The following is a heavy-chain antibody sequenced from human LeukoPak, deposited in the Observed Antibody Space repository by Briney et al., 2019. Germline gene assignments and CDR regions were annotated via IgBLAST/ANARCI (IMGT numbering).Heavy chain of an antibody. D-gene: IGHD2-2*02. V-gene: IGHV3-23*01. Sequence: GGSLRLSCAASGFTFSTYAMGWVRQAPGEGLRWVSSISGNGVTTYYADSVKGRFSISRDNSKNTMYLQMNSLRVEDTALYYCVKGCSSTGCYTSEWWGQGTLVTVSS. J-gene: IGHJ4*02. CDR2: ISGNGVTT. CDR1: GFTFSTYA. CDR3: VKGCSSTGCYTSEW.